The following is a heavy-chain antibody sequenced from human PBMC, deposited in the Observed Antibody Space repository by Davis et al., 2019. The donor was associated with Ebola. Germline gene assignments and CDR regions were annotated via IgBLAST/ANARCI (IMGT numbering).Heavy chain of an antibody. Sequence: MPSETLSLTCSVSGGSISNYYWNWIRHSPGKGLEGIGYIYYTGNTKYSPSLKTRVTISLDTSKNQFSLKLTSVTPADTAVYYCARSLGGAFGVPYFDLWGQGTLVPVSS. J-gene: IGHJ4*02. D-gene: IGHD3-3*01. CDR2: IYYTGNT. CDR1: GGSISNYY. V-gene: IGHV4-59*01. CDR3: ARSLGGAFGVPYFDL.